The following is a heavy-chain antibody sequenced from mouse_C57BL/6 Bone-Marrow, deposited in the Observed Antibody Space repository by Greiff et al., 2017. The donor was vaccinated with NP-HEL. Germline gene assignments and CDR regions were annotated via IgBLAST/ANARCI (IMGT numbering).Heavy chain of an antibody. V-gene: IGHV1-69*01. CDR1: GYTFTSYW. CDR3: AKGVLDY. J-gene: IGHJ2*01. Sequence: VQLKQPGAELVMPGASVKLSCKASGYTFTSYWMHWVKQRPGQGLEWIGEIDPSDSYTNYNQKFKGKSTLTVDKSSSTAYMQLSSLTSEDSAVYYCAKGVLDYWGQGTTLTVSS. CDR2: IDPSDSYT.